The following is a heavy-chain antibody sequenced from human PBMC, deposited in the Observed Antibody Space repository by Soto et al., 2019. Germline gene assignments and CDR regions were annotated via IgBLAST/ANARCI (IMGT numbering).Heavy chain of an antibody. CDR3: AHRRHYDILTGFWFDP. Sequence: SGPTLVNPTQTLTLTCTFSGFSLSTSGMCVSWIRQPPGKALEWLALIDWDDDKRYSPSLKSRLTITKDTSKNQVVLTMTNMDPVDTATYYCAHRRHYDILTGFWFDPWGQGTLVTVSS. J-gene: IGHJ5*02. V-gene: IGHV2-5*08. CDR2: IDWDDDK. D-gene: IGHD3-9*01. CDR1: GFSLSTSGMC.